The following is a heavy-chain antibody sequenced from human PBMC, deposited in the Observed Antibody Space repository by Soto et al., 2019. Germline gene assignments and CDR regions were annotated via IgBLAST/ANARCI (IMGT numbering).Heavy chain of an antibody. CDR3: ARDPGGSFNFDY. V-gene: IGHV1-2*02. CDR1: GYTFTGYY. D-gene: IGHD1-26*01. Sequence: EASVKVSCKASGYTFTGYYMHWVRQAPGQGLEWMGWINPNSGGTNYAQKFQGRVTMTRDTSISTAYMELSRLRSDDTAVYYCARDPGGSFNFDYWGQGTLVTVSS. CDR2: INPNSGGT. J-gene: IGHJ4*02.